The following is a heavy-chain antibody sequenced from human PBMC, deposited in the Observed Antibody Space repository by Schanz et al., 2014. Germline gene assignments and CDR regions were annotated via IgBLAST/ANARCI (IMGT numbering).Heavy chain of an antibody. Sequence: QVQLVESGGGVVQPGRSLRLSCAGSGFSFSDYGMHWVRQAPGRGLEWVAVISYHGSERYYADSVKGRFTISRDNSKNTLYLQMNSLRTEDTAVYYCARRADYDGSGSYLFGNWFDPWGQGTLVTVSS. V-gene: IGHV3-30*03. J-gene: IGHJ5*02. CDR3: ARRADYDGSGSYLFGNWFDP. CDR2: ISYHGSER. D-gene: IGHD3-10*01. CDR1: GFSFSDYG.